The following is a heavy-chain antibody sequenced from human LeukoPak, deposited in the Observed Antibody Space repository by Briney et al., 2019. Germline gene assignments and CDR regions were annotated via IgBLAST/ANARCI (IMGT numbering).Heavy chain of an antibody. Sequence: SETLSLTCGVSGGSINSRSYYWGWIRQPPGKGLEWIGNIYSSGSTYYNPSLKSRVTISVDTSKNQFSLKLNSVTAADTAVYYCARDRGSYYFDYWGQGTLVTVSS. J-gene: IGHJ4*02. CDR1: GGSINSRSYY. CDR3: ARDRGSYYFDY. V-gene: IGHV4-39*02. D-gene: IGHD1-26*01. CDR2: IYSSGST.